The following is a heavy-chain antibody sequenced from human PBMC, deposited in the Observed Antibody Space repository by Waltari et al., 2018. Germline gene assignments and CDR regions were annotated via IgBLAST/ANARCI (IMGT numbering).Heavy chain of an antibody. CDR1: GGTFSSYA. Sequence: QVQLVQSGAEVKKPGSSVKVSCKASGGTFSSYAISWVRQAPGQGLEWMGGISPSFGKANYAEKVQGRVTITADESTSTAYMELSSLRSEDTAVYYCAGWSGYYSAEYFQHWGQGTLVTVSS. J-gene: IGHJ1*01. CDR3: AGWSGYYSAEYFQH. V-gene: IGHV1-69*01. CDR2: ISPSFGKA. D-gene: IGHD3-3*01.